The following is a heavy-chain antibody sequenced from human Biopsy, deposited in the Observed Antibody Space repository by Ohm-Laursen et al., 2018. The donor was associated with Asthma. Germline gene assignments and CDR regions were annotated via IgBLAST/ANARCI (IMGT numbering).Heavy chain of an antibody. V-gene: IGHV4-34*01. Sequence: GTLSLTCAVYGGSFSSNYWSWIRQTPGKGLEWLGDTHHNGYTNYNPSLRSRLTLSVDTSKNQFPLRLTSVTAADTAVYYCARGSSSRLSQWELLVSGGKRAHSYYGMDVWGQGTTVTVSS. J-gene: IGHJ6*02. D-gene: IGHD1-26*01. CDR3: ARGSSSRLSQWELLVSGGKRAHSYYGMDV. CDR2: THHNGYT. CDR1: GGSFSSNY.